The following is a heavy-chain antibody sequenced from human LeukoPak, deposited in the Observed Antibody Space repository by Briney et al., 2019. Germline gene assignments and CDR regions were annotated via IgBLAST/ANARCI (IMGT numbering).Heavy chain of an antibody. Sequence: ASVKVSCKASGYTFTGYYMHWVRQAPGQGLEWMGSINPNTGGTNYAQKFQGRVTMTRDTSISTAYMELSRLRSDDTAVYYCARDLNYGDYAFSDYWGQGTLVTVSS. CDR3: ARDLNYGDYAFSDY. D-gene: IGHD4-17*01. CDR1: GYTFTGYY. CDR2: INPNTGGT. V-gene: IGHV1-2*02. J-gene: IGHJ4*02.